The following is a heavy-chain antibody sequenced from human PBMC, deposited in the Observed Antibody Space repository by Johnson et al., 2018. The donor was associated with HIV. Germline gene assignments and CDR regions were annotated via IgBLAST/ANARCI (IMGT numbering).Heavy chain of an antibody. D-gene: IGHD3-3*01. J-gene: IGHJ3*02. Sequence: VQLVESGGGLVQPGRSLRLSCAASGFTFDDYAMHWVRQAPGKGLEYVSAISSNGGSTYYANSVKGRFTISRDNSKNTLYLQMGSLRAEDMAVYYCARDRGSGYYFTRDAFDIWGQGTMVTVSS. CDR1: GFTFDDYA. CDR2: ISSNGGST. V-gene: IGHV3-64*01. CDR3: ARDRGSGYYFTRDAFDI.